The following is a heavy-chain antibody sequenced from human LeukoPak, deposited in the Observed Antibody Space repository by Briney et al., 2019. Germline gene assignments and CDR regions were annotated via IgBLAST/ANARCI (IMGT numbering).Heavy chain of an antibody. CDR1: GLTFSSYA. V-gene: IGHV3-30-3*01. D-gene: IGHD1-26*01. Sequence: GRSLRLSCAASGLTFSSYAMHWVRQAPGKGLEWVAVISYDGSNKYYADSVKGRFTISRDNSKNTLYLQMNSLRAEDTAVYYCAREGGSGSYSSYFDYWGQGTLVTVSS. CDR2: ISYDGSNK. J-gene: IGHJ4*02. CDR3: AREGGSGSYSSYFDY.